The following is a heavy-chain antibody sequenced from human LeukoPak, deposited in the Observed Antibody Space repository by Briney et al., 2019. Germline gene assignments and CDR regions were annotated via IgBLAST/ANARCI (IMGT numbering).Heavy chain of an antibody. CDR3: ARHGSITMVRGRLRYYYMDV. J-gene: IGHJ6*03. CDR2: IYSGGST. Sequence: GGSLRLSCAASGFTVSSNYMSWVRQAPGKGLEWVSVIYSGGSTYYADSVKGRFTISRDYSKNTLYLQMNSLRAEDTAVYYCARHGSITMVRGRLRYYYMDVWGKGTTVTISS. V-gene: IGHV3-53*01. CDR1: GFTVSSNY. D-gene: IGHD3-10*01.